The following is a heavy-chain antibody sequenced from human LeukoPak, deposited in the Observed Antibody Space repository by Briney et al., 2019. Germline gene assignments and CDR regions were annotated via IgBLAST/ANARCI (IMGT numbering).Heavy chain of an antibody. CDR3: VAQARGGSEIFNY. Sequence: GGSLRLSCAASGFTFSDHYLDCVCQAPGKGLEWVGRSRNKAKSYTTDYAASVKGRFTISRDDSKNSLYLQMNSLKTEDTAIYYCVAQARGGSEIFNYWGQGTLVTVSS. CDR1: GFTFSDHY. D-gene: IGHD3-10*01. V-gene: IGHV3-72*01. CDR2: SRNKAKSYTT. J-gene: IGHJ4*02.